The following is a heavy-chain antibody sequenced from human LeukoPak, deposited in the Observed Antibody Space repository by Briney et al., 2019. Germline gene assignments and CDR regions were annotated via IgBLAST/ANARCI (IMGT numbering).Heavy chain of an antibody. CDR2: IRSKAYGGTT. Sequence: GGSLRLSCTASGFTFGDYAMSWVRQAPGKGLEWVGFIRSKAYGGTTEYAASVKGRFTISRDDSKSIAYLQMNSLKTEDTAVYYCTLYYYDSSGYYSNYFDYWGQGTLVTVSS. V-gene: IGHV3-49*04. D-gene: IGHD3-22*01. CDR1: GFTFGDYA. J-gene: IGHJ4*02. CDR3: TLYYYDSSGYYSNYFDY.